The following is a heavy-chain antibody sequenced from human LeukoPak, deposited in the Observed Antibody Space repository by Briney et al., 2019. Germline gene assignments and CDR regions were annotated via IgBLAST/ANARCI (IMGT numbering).Heavy chain of an antibody. J-gene: IGHJ3*02. V-gene: IGHV3-30*02. D-gene: IGHD1-26*01. CDR3: AKDQWELLRAIVPAFDI. Sequence: GGSLRLSCAASGFTFSSYGMHWVRQAPGKGLEWVAFTRYDGSNKYYADSVKGRFTISRDNSKNTLYLQMNSLRAEDTDVYYCAKDQWELLRAIVPAFDIWGQGTMVTVSS. CDR1: GFTFSSYG. CDR2: TRYDGSNK.